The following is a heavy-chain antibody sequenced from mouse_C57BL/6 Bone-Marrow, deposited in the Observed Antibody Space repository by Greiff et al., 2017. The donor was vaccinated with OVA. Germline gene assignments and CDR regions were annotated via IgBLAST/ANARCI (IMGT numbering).Heavy chain of an antibody. Sequence: QVQLKESGPGLVQPSQSLSITCTVSGFSLTSYGVHWVRQSPGKGLEWLGVIWSGGSTAYNAAFISRLSISKDNSKSQVFFKMNSLQADDTAIYYCASASTMITTTGYYYAMDYWGQGTSVTVSS. CDR3: ASASTMITTTGYYYAMDY. V-gene: IGHV2-2*01. CDR1: GFSLTSYG. J-gene: IGHJ4*01. CDR2: IWSGGST. D-gene: IGHD2-4*01.